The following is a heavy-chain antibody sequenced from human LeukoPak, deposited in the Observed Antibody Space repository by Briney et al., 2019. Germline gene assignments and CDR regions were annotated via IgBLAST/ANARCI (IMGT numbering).Heavy chain of an antibody. V-gene: IGHV3-7*01. Sequence: GGSLRLSCAASGSSVSRYWMSWVRQAPGEGLEWVASIKQDESEKDYVDSVRGRFTISRDNAKNSLYLQMNSLRAEDTAVYYCARDRSYYDSSGYSDWGQGTLVTVSS. J-gene: IGHJ4*02. CDR2: IKQDESEK. CDR3: ARDRSYYDSSGYSD. D-gene: IGHD3-22*01. CDR1: GSSVSRYW.